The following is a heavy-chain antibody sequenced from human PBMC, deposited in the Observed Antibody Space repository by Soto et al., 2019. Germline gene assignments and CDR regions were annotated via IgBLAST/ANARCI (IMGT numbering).Heavy chain of an antibody. J-gene: IGHJ4*02. CDR2: IRYDGSNK. Sequence: QVQLVESGGGVVQPGGSLRLSCAPSGFIFSSFGMHWVRQAPGKGLEWVAVIRYDGSNKYYADSVKGRFTTSRDNSKNTLYLQMNSLRAEDTAVYYCARVKQGRGGYDSPFEYWGQGTLVNVSS. CDR1: GFIFSSFG. D-gene: IGHD5-12*01. V-gene: IGHV3-33*08. CDR3: ARVKQGRGGYDSPFEY.